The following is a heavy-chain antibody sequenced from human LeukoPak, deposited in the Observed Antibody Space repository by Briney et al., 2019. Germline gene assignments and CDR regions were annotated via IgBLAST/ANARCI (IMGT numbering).Heavy chain of an antibody. CDR3: ARAYYYDSPYYYGMDV. V-gene: IGHV1-69*13. CDR2: IIPIFGTA. Sequence: ASVKVSCKASGGTFSNYAISWVRQAPGQGLEWMGGIIPIFGTANYAQKFQGRVTITADESTSTAYMELSSLRSEDTAVYYCARAYYYDSPYYYGMDVWGQGTTVTVSS. J-gene: IGHJ6*02. D-gene: IGHD3-22*01. CDR1: GGTFSNYA.